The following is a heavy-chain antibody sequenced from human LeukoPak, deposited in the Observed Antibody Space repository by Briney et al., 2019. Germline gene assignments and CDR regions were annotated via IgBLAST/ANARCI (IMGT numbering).Heavy chain of an antibody. V-gene: IGHV4-59*08. Sequence: SETLTLTCTVSGGSISSYYWSWIRQPPGKGLEWIGYIYYSGSTNYNPSLKSRVTISVDTSKNQFSLKLSSVTAADTAVYYCATRKDYYDSSGYSNWFDPWGQGTLVTVSS. CDR1: GGSISSYY. CDR3: ATRKDYYDSSGYSNWFDP. J-gene: IGHJ5*02. CDR2: IYYSGST. D-gene: IGHD3-22*01.